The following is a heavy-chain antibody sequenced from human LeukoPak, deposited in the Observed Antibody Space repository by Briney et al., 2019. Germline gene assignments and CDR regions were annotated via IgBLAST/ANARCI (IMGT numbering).Heavy chain of an antibody. D-gene: IGHD3-22*01. V-gene: IGHV3-23*01. CDR2: ISGSGGTA. CDR3: AKKGYYDGSGYYMYYFDH. CDR1: GFTFSSYA. J-gene: IGHJ4*02. Sequence: GGSLRLSCAASGFTFSSYAMSWVRQAPGKGLELVSAISGSGGTAYYADSVKGRFTISRDNSKNTLYLQMNSLRAEDTAVYYCAKKGYYDGSGYYMYYFDHWGQGTLVTVSS.